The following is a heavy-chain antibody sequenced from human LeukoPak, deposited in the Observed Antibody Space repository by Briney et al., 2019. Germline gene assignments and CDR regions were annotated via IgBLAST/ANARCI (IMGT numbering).Heavy chain of an antibody. CDR2: INPSGGST. D-gene: IGHD4/OR15-4a*01. Sequence: EASVKVSCKAFGYTFTSNYMHWVRQAPGQGLEWMGIINPSGGSTSYAQKFQGRVTMTRDMSTSTVYMELSSLRSEDTAVYHCARDGASPYWGQGTLVTVSS. V-gene: IGHV1-46*01. J-gene: IGHJ4*02. CDR1: GYTFTSNY. CDR3: ARDGASPY.